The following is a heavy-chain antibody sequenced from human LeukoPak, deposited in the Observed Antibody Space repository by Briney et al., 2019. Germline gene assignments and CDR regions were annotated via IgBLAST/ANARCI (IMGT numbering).Heavy chain of an antibody. CDR3: ARRGSSSGWLKAFDY. D-gene: IGHD6-19*01. V-gene: IGHV4-38-2*02. CDR1: GYSISSGYY. J-gene: IGHJ4*02. Sequence: SETLSLTCTVSGYSISSGYYWGWIRQPPGKGLEWIGSIYHSGSTYYNPSLKSRVTISVGTSKNQFSLKLSSVTAADTAVYYCARRGSSSGWLKAFDYWGQGTLVTVSS. CDR2: IYHSGST.